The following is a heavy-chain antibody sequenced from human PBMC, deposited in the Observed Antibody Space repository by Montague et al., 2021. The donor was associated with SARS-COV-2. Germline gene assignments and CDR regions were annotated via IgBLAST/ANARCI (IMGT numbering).Heavy chain of an antibody. CDR3: AKPCPGFVCGGVSCYSPFDH. Sequence: SLRLSCAASGFTFGSSAMSWVRQAPGKGLEWVSAIKGGGGSAHFADSVRGRFTISRDNSKNTLYLQMNNLRSEDTAVYYCAKPCPGFVCGGVSCYSPFDHWGQGTLVTVSS. CDR2: IKGGGGSA. CDR1: GFTFGSSA. D-gene: IGHD2-15*01. V-gene: IGHV3-23*01. J-gene: IGHJ4*02.